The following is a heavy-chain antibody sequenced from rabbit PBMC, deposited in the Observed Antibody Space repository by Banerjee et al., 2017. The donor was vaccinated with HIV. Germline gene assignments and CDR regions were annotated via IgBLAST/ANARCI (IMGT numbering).Heavy chain of an antibody. Sequence: QSLEESGGDLVKPGGTLTLTCTVSGFSLSSGYYMCWVRQAPGKGLEWIACIFTSSGNTYYASWAKGRFTISKTSSTTVTLQMTSLTAADTATYFCASMAGSLNYGFDPWGPGTLVTVS. J-gene: IGHJ2*01. D-gene: IGHD4-2*01. V-gene: IGHV1S40*01. CDR3: ASMAGSLNYGFDP. CDR2: IFTSSGNT. CDR1: GFSLSSGYY.